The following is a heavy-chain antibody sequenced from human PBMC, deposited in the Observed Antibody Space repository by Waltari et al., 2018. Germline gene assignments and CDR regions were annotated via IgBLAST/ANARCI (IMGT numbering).Heavy chain of an antibody. CDR1: GYTFPGYY. CDR2: INPNSGAT. D-gene: IGHD3-16*01. J-gene: IGHJ4*02. V-gene: IGHV1-2*02. Sequence: QLQLVQSGAEVKKPGASVKVSCKASGYTFPGYYIHWVRQAPGQGLEWMGWINPNSGATNYAQKFQGRVTMTRDTSISTAYMELSRLRSDDTAVYYCARSDHDYIWGSFHYWGQGTLVTVSS. CDR3: ARSDHDYIWGSFHY.